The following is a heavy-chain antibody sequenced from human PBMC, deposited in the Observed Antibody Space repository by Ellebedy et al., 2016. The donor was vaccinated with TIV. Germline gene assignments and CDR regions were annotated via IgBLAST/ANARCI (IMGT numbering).Heavy chain of an antibody. CDR3: ARERALGQLERRVNYYYYAMDV. J-gene: IGHJ6*02. CDR2: MNPSGDNT. V-gene: IGHV1-46*01. CDR1: GYTSTNYY. Sequence: ASVKVSCXASGYTSTNYYMHWVQQAPGEGLEWMGVMNPSGDNTTYAQKFQGRVTVTRDTSTSTVYMELSSLRSEDTAVYYCARERALGQLERRVNYYYYAMDVWGQGTTVTVSS. D-gene: IGHD1-1*01.